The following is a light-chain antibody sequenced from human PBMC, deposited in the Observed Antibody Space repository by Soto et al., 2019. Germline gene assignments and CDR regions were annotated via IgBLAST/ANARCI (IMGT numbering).Light chain of an antibody. J-gene: IGKJ2*01. CDR3: QQGRRT. Sequence: PGERATLSCRASQNVTAYLAWYRQRPGQAPRLLIYDASSRATGIPAKFRGSGSGADFTLTISSLEPEDFAVYYCQQGRRTFGQGTKLELK. CDR1: QNVTAY. V-gene: IGKV3-11*01. CDR2: DAS.